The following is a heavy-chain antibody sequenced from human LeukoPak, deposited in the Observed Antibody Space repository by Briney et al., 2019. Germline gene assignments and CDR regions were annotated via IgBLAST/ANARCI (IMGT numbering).Heavy chain of an antibody. Sequence: GSLILSCAASGFTFSSYSMNWVRHAPGKGLEWVANIKQDGSEKYYVDSVKGRFTISRDNAKNSLYLQMNSLRAEDTAVYYCAREPADYWGQGTLVTVSS. V-gene: IGHV3-7*01. D-gene: IGHD2-2*01. CDR2: IKQDGSEK. J-gene: IGHJ4*02. CDR1: GFTFSSYS. CDR3: AREPADY.